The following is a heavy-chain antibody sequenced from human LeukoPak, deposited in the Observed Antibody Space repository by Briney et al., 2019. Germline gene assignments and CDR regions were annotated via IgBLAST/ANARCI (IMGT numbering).Heavy chain of an antibody. CDR2: INPNSGGT. V-gene: IGHV1-2*02. D-gene: IGHD6-19*01. Sequence: ASVKVSCKASGYTFTGYYMHWVRQAPGQGLEWMGWINPNSGGTNYAQKFQGRVTMTRDTSISTAYLELSRRRADDTAVYYCASSIAVAAPTDYWGQGNLVTVSS. J-gene: IGHJ4*02. CDR3: ASSIAVAAPTDY. CDR1: GYTFTGYY.